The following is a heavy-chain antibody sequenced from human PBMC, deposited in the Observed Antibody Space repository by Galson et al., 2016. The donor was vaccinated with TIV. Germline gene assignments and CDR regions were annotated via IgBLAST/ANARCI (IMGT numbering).Heavy chain of an antibody. J-gene: IGHJ6*03. Sequence: SVKVFCKASGGTFSSFTISWVRQAPGQGLEWMGRIIPILGIANYAQKFQGRLSITADKSTSTAYMEMSSLRSEDTAVYYCASDHEGDSWSGSYRVGYYNFMDVWGKGTTVTVSS. CDR2: IIPILGIA. CDR3: ASDHEGDSWSGSYRVGYYNFMDV. D-gene: IGHD3-3*01. CDR1: GGTFSSFT. V-gene: IGHV1-69*02.